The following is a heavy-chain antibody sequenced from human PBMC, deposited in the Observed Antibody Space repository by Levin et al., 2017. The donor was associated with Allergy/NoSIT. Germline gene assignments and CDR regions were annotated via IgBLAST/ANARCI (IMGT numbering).Heavy chain of an antibody. Sequence: SQTLSLTCTVSGGSISSYYWSWIRQPPGKGLEWIGYIYYSGSTNYNPSLKSRVTISVDTSKNQFSLKLSSVTAADTAVYYCETNRKPYYYGMDVWGQGTTVTVSS. CDR2: IYYSGST. D-gene: IGHD1-14*01. V-gene: IGHV4-59*01. J-gene: IGHJ6*02. CDR1: GGSISSYY. CDR3: ETNRKPYYYGMDV.